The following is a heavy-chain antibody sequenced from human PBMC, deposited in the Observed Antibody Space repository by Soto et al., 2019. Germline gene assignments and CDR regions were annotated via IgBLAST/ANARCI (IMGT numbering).Heavy chain of an antibody. CDR2: INHSGST. Sequence: PSETLSLTCAVYGGSFSGYYWSWIRQPPGKGLEWIGEINHSGSTNYNPSLKSRVTISVDTSKNQCSLKLSSVTAADTAVYYCARTVVATIFGRFDYWGQGTLVTVSS. CDR3: ARTVVATIFGRFDY. D-gene: IGHD5-12*01. J-gene: IGHJ4*02. CDR1: GGSFSGYY. V-gene: IGHV4-34*01.